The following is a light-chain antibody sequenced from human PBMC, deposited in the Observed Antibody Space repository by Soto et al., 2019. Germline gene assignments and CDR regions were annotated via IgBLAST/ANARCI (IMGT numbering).Light chain of an antibody. J-gene: IGKJ4*01. Sequence: EIVLTQFPATLSLSPGERATLSCRASQSVSSYLAWYQQRRGQAPRLLIYDSSNRATGIPARFSGSGSGTDFSLTISSLEPEDFAVYYCQQRSNWPLTFGGGTKVEIK. CDR2: DSS. CDR1: QSVSSY. CDR3: QQRSNWPLT. V-gene: IGKV3-11*01.